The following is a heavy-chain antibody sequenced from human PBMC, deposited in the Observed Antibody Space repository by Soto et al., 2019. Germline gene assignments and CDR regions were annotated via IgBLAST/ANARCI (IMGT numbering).Heavy chain of an antibody. CDR3: ARREYNYGYFDY. D-gene: IGHD5-18*01. J-gene: IGHJ4*02. Sequence: SETLSLTCTVSGGSISSIRYYWGWIRQPPGKGLEWIESIYYSGSTYYNPSLKSRVTISVDTSKNQFSLKLSSATAADTAVYYCARREYNYGYFDYWAQGTLVTVSS. V-gene: IGHV4-39*01. CDR2: IYYSGST. CDR1: GGSISSIRYY.